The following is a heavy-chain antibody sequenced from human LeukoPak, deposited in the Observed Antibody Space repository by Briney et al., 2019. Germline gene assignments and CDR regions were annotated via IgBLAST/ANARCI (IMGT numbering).Heavy chain of an antibody. CDR3: AKLFESGTYNNFFHY. Sequence: GGSLRLSCAASGFTFSNCCMSWVRLAPGKGLEWVSAVTATSSSTHDADSVQGRFTISRDNSKNTLYLQMNSLRPEDTAIYYCAKLFESGTYNNFFHYWGQGTLVTVSS. D-gene: IGHD3-10*01. J-gene: IGHJ4*02. CDR1: GFTFSNCC. V-gene: IGHV3-23*01. CDR2: VTATSSST.